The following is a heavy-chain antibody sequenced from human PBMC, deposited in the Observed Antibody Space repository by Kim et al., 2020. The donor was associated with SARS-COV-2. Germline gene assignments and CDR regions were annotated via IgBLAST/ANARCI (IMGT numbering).Heavy chain of an antibody. CDR1: GGTFSSYA. CDR2: IIPILGIA. V-gene: IGHV1-69*04. CDR3: ASPGGYYYYMDV. Sequence: SVKVSCKASGGTFSSYAISWVRQAPGQGLEWMGRIIPILGIANYAQKFQGRVTITADKSTSTAYMELSSLRSEDTAVYYCASPGGYYYYMDVWGKGTTVTVSS. J-gene: IGHJ6*03.